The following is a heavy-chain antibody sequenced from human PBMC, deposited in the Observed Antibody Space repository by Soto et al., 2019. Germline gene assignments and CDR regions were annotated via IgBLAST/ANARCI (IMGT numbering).Heavy chain of an antibody. CDR3: AKDSLRDIWFGEFRADY. D-gene: IGHD3-10*01. V-gene: IGHV3-30*18. Sequence: QVQLVESGGGVVQPGRSLRLSRAASGFTFSSYGMHWVRQAPGKGLEWVAVISYDGSDKYYADSVKGRFTISRDNSRNTLYLQMNYLRAEDTAVYYCAKDSLRDIWFGEFRADYWGQGTLVTVSS. CDR2: ISYDGSDK. J-gene: IGHJ4*02. CDR1: GFTFSSYG.